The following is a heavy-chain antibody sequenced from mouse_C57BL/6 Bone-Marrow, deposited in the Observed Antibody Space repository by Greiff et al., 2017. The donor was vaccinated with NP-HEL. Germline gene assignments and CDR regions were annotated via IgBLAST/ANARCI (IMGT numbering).Heavy chain of an antibody. CDR3: ARRDYYYGSSWAY. D-gene: IGHD1-1*01. CDR2: INSDGGST. V-gene: IGHV5-2*01. CDR1: EYDFPSHD. J-gene: IGHJ3*01. Sequence: EVKLMESGGGLVQPGESLKLSCESNEYDFPSHDMSWVRKTPEKRLELVAAINSDGGSTYYPDTMERRFIIARDNTKKTLYLQMSSLRSEDTAWYYGARRDYYYGSSWAYWGQGTLVTVSA.